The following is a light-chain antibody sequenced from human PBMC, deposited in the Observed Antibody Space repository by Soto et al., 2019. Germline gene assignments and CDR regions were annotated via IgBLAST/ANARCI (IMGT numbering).Light chain of an antibody. Sequence: DIQMTQSPSSLSASVGDRVTITCRASQGIGNYLAWYQQKAGKAPKPLIHTTSTLQSGVPSRFSGSGSGTDFTLTISSLQPEDVGTYYCQKYNSGAWTFGQGTKVELK. CDR3: QKYNSGAWT. CDR1: QGIGNY. V-gene: IGKV1-27*01. J-gene: IGKJ1*01. CDR2: TTS.